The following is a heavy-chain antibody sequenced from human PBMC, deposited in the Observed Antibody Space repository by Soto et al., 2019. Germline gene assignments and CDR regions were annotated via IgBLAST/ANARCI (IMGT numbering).Heavy chain of an antibody. CDR2: INPSGGST. V-gene: IGHV1-46*01. CDR1: GYTFTSYY. Sequence: ASVKVSFKASGYTFTSYYMHWVRQAPGQGIEWMGLINPSGGSTSYAQKLQGRVTMTRDTSTSTVYMELSSLRSEDTAVYYCAREQLVPDRRNTFDYWGQGTLVTVSS. CDR3: AREQLVPDRRNTFDY. D-gene: IGHD6-13*01. J-gene: IGHJ4*02.